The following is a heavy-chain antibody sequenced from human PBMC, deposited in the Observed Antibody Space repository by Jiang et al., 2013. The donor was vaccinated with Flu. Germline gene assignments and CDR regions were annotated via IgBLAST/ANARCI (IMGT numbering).Heavy chain of an antibody. D-gene: IGHD6-19*01. CDR3: AKASLYTSGWLTWFDP. CDR1: GYPFNAFY. Sequence: PGASVKVSCKASGYPFNAFYMHWVRQAPGQGLEWMGWINTHSGGTNYAQKFKGRVTMTRDTSISTTYMELSRLRPDDTAVYFCAKASLYTSGWLTWFDPWGQGTLVTVSS. CDR2: INTHSGGT. J-gene: IGHJ5*02. V-gene: IGHV1-2*02.